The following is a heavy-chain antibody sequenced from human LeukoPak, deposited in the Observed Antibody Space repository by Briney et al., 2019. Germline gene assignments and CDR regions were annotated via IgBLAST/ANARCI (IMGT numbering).Heavy chain of an antibody. J-gene: IGHJ4*02. V-gene: IGHV3-7*01. D-gene: IGHD6-6*01. CDR1: GFTFSSYW. CDR2: IKQDGSVK. CDR3: ARDPVAAPYFDY. Sequence: GGSLRLSCAASGFTFSSYWMNWVRQAPGKGLEWVANIKQDGSVKNYVGSVKGRFTVSRDNARNSLYLQMSSLRAEDTAVYYCARDPVAAPYFDYWGQGAPVTVSS.